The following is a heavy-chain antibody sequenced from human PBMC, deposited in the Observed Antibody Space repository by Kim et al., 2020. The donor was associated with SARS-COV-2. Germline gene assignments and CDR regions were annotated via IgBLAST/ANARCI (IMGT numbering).Heavy chain of an antibody. CDR2: VIIDGSIT. D-gene: IGHD2-2*01. CDR1: GFTFSTYR. J-gene: IGHJ6*03. V-gene: IGHV3-74*01. Sequence: GGSLRLSCAASGFTFSTYRMYWVRQAPGKGLVWVSRVIIDGSITDYADSVKGRFTISRDNAKNTLYLQMNSLRAEDTAVYYCVRPSSTSCGCYYMDVWGKGTMVTVSS. CDR3: VRPSSTSCGCYYMDV.